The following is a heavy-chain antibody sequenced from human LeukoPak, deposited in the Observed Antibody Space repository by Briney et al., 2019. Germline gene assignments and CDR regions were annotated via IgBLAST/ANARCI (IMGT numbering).Heavy chain of an antibody. CDR1: GGSISSYY. CDR3: VRDPKSAVAADWFDP. V-gene: IGHV4-59*12. CDR2: IYYNGRT. J-gene: IGHJ5*02. D-gene: IGHD6-19*01. Sequence: SETLSLTCTVSGGSISSYYWSWIRQPPGKGLEWIGSIYYNGRTHYNPSLKSRVTISIDTSNQFSLRLDSMTAADTAVYYCVRDPKSAVAADWFDPWGQGTLVTVSS.